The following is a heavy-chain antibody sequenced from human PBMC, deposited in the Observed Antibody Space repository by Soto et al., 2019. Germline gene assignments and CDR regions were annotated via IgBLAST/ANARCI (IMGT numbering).Heavy chain of an antibody. V-gene: IGHV3-23*01. CDR3: AKREDYYYYGMDV. D-gene: IGHD1-26*01. J-gene: IGHJ6*02. Sequence: EVQLLESGGGLVQPGGSLRLSCAASGFTFSSYAMSWVRQAPGKGLEWVSAISGSGGSTYYADSVKGRFTISRDNSKNTLYLQTNSLRAEDTAVYYCAKREDYYYYGMDVWGQVTTVTVSS. CDR1: GFTFSSYA. CDR2: ISGSGGST.